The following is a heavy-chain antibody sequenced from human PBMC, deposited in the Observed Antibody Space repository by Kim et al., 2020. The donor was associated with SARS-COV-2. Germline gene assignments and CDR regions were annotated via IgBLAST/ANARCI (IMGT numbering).Heavy chain of an antibody. CDR1: GGTFSSYA. CDR2: IIPIFGTA. D-gene: IGHD2-21*02. J-gene: IGHJ6*02. Sequence: SVKVSCKASGGTFSSYAISWVRQAPGQGLEWMGGIIPIFGTANYAQKFQGRLTISADESTSTAYMDLSSLRSEDTAVYYCARTLWGRLQHFYYNGMDVWGQGTTVTVSS. CDR3: ARTLWGRLQHFYYNGMDV. V-gene: IGHV1-69*13.